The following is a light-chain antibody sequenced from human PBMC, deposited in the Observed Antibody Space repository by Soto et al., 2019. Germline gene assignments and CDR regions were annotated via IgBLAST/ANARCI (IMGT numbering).Light chain of an antibody. CDR3: QHYSSSRWT. Sequence: EIVLTQSPGTLSLSPGEGATLSCRASQSVSSRSLAWYQQKPGQAPRLLIYAASTRATGIPDRFSGGGSGTDFTLTISRLEPEDFAVYYCQHYSSSRWTFGQGTKVEIK. CDR2: AAS. CDR1: QSVSSRS. J-gene: IGKJ1*01. V-gene: IGKV3-20*01.